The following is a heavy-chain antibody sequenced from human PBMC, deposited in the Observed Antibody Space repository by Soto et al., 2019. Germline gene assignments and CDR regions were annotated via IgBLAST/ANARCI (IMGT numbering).Heavy chain of an antibody. CDR2: ISSSSRAI. CDR1: GFTFSTYN. Sequence: PGGSLRLSCAASGFTFSTYNMNGVRQAPGKGLEWVSYISSSSRAIYYADSVKGRFTISRDNAKNSLYLQMNSLRDEDTAVYYCARVPLTCGGDCYIADYWGQGTLVTVSS. CDR3: ARVPLTCGGDCYIADY. J-gene: IGHJ4*02. D-gene: IGHD2-21*02. V-gene: IGHV3-48*02.